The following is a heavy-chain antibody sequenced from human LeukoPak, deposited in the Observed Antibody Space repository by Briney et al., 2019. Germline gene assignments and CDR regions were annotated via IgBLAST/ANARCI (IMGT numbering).Heavy chain of an antibody. D-gene: IGHD2-2*01. V-gene: IGHV3-23*01. CDR2: ISGSDGHI. Sequence: GGSLRLSCAASGFTFSSYAMSWVRQAPGKGLEWVSIISGSDGHIYYADSVKGRFTISRDNSKNTLYLQMSSLRAEDTAIYYCARDLDAFWGQGALVTVSS. CDR3: ARDLDAF. CDR1: GFTFSSYA. J-gene: IGHJ4*02.